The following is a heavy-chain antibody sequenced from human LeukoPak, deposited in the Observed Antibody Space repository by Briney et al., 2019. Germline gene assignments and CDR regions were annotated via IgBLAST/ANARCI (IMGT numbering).Heavy chain of an antibody. CDR3: ARLITMVRGVISRFDP. V-gene: IGHV5-51*01. CDR1: GYSFTSYW. Sequence: GESLQISCKGSGYSFTSYWIGWVRQLPGKGLEWMGIIYPGDSDTRYSPSFQGQVTISADKSISTAYLQWSSLKASDTAMYYCARLITMVRGVISRFDPWGQGTLVTVSS. J-gene: IGHJ5*02. D-gene: IGHD3-10*01. CDR2: IYPGDSDT.